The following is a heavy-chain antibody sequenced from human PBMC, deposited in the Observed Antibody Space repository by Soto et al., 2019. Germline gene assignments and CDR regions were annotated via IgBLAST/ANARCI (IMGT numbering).Heavy chain of an antibody. V-gene: IGHV3-23*01. D-gene: IGHD6-13*01. Sequence: GGSLRLSCAASGFTFSSYAMNWVRQAPGKGLEWVSVISGSGGSTYYADTVKGRFTISRDNSKNTLYLQMNSLRAEDTAVYYCARRGPGTYFDDWGQGTLVTVSS. J-gene: IGHJ4*02. CDR3: ARRGPGTYFDD. CDR2: ISGSGGST. CDR1: GFTFSSYA.